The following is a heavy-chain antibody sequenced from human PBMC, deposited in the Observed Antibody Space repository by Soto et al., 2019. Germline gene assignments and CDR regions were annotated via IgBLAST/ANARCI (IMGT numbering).Heavy chain of an antibody. V-gene: IGHV3-23*01. Sequence: GGSRRLCCSASGFTVNNDAMSWVRQAPGKGLEWVSGISGSGSYTYFADSVKGRFTISRDNSKNTLFLQMSSLRAEDTAVYYCAKSASGYYKLIDYWGQGTLVTVSS. CDR3: AKSASGYYKLIDY. CDR2: ISGSGSYT. J-gene: IGHJ4*02. D-gene: IGHD5-12*01. CDR1: GFTVNNDA.